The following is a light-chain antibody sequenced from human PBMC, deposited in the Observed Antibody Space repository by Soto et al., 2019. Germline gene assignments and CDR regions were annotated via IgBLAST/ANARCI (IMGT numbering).Light chain of an antibody. CDR2: GGS. J-gene: IGKJ1*01. CDR3: QQYSSSRT. CDR1: QSVSSNY. Sequence: DIVLTQSPGTLSVSPGERATLSCRASQSVSSNYLPWYQQKPGQAPRLLIYGGSSRTTGIPVRFSGSGSETDFTLTITRLEPEDFAVYYCQQYSSSRTFGQGTKVDIK. V-gene: IGKV3-20*01.